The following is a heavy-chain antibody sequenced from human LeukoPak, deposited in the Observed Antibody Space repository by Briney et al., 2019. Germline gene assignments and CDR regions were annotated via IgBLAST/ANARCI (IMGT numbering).Heavy chain of an antibody. V-gene: IGHV3-48*01. CDR3: ARDYKYAFDN. CDR2: IGIDSGNT. Sequence: GGSLRLSCAASGFSFSTYSMSWVRQAPGKGLEWISYIGIDSGNTNYADSVKGRFTISGDKAKNSLYLQMNSLRVEETAVYYCARDYKYAFDNWGQGTLVTVSS. D-gene: IGHD5-24*01. CDR1: GFSFSTYS. J-gene: IGHJ4*02.